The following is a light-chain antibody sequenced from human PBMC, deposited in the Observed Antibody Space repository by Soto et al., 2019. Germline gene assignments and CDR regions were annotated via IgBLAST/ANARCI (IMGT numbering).Light chain of an antibody. J-gene: IGKJ1*01. Sequence: DIQMTQSPSTLSASVGDRVTITCRASQSISSWLAWYQQKPGKAPKLLIYDASSLESGVPSRFSGTGSATEFTLTISSLQHDDFATYYCQQYNNYWTFGQGTKVDIK. CDR3: QQYNNYWT. CDR1: QSISSW. CDR2: DAS. V-gene: IGKV1-5*01.